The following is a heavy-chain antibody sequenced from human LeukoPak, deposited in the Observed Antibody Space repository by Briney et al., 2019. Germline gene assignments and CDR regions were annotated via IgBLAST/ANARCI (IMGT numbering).Heavy chain of an antibody. CDR3: AREYYDILTGYYFIDY. CDR1: GGSFSSHA. CDR2: IIPIFGTA. Sequence: ASVKVSCKASGGSFSSHAINWVRQAPGQGLEWMGGIIPIFGTANYAQKFQDRVTITAVESMSTVYMELSSLRSDDTAVYYCAREYYDILTGYYFIDYWGQGTLVTVSS. V-gene: IGHV1-69*13. J-gene: IGHJ4*02. D-gene: IGHD3-9*01.